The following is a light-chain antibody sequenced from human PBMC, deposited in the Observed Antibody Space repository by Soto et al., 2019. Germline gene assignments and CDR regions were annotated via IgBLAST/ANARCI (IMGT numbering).Light chain of an antibody. CDR1: TSNIGAGYD. CDR3: QSYDSSLSGHVV. Sequence: QSVLTQPPSVSGAPGQRVTISCAGNTSNIGAGYDVHWYQQFPGTAPRLVIHANTNRPSGVPDRFSGSKSGTSASLAITGLQAEDEADYYCQSYDSSLSGHVVFGGGTQLTVL. V-gene: IGLV1-40*01. CDR2: ANT. J-gene: IGLJ2*01.